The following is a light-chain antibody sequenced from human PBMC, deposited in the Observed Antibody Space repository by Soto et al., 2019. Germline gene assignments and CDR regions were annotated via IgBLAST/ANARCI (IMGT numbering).Light chain of an antibody. CDR2: EVT. CDR3: SSYANSSTLWV. CDR1: SSDVGGYNY. Sequence: QSVLTQPASVSGSPGQSITIPCTGTSSDVGGYNYVSWYQQHPGKAPKLMIYEVTNRPSGVSNRFSGSKSGNTASLTISGLQAEDEADYYCSSYANSSTLWVFGGGTKLTVL. J-gene: IGLJ3*02. V-gene: IGLV2-14*01.